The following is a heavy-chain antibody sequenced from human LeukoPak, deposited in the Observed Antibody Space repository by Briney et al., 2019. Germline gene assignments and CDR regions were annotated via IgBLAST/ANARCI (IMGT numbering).Heavy chain of an antibody. CDR1: GFTFSTYG. V-gene: IGHV3-30*03. Sequence: GRSLRLSCAASGFTFSTYGMHWVRQAPGKGLEWVAVISYDGSNSYYADSVKGRFTISRDNSKNTLYLQVNSLRAEDTAVYYCAIGYGLRLVNNWFDPWGQGTLVTVSS. CDR2: ISYDGSNS. J-gene: IGHJ5*02. D-gene: IGHD6-19*01. CDR3: AIGYGLRLVNNWFDP.